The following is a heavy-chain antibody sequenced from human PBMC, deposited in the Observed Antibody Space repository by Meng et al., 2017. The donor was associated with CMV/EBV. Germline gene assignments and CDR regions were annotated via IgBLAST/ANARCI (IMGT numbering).Heavy chain of an antibody. Sequence: ASGYTFTSSDINWVRQATGQGLEWMGWMNPNSGNTGYAQKFQGRVTMTRNTSISTAYMELSSLRSEDTAVYYCARGVIVGATGWFDPWGQGTLVTVSS. J-gene: IGHJ5*02. D-gene: IGHD1-26*01. CDR3: ARGVIVGATGWFDP. CDR1: GYTFTSSD. CDR2: MNPNSGNT. V-gene: IGHV1-8*01.